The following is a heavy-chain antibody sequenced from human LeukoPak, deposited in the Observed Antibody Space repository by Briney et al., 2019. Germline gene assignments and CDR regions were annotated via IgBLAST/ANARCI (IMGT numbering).Heavy chain of an antibody. CDR1: GFTFSSYP. V-gene: IGHV3-30*04. CDR3: ARGKRWLALDPSFDY. CDR2: FSFDRSNK. J-gene: IGHJ4*02. D-gene: IGHD6-19*01. Sequence: GGSLRLSCAASGFTFSSYPMHWVRQAPGKGLEWVAVFSFDRSNKYYADSVKGRFTISRDNSKNTLYLQMNSLRAEDTAVYYCARGKRWLALDPSFDYWGQGTLVTVSS.